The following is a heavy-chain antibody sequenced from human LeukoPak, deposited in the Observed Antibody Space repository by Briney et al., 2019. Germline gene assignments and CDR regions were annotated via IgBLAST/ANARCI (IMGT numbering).Heavy chain of an antibody. V-gene: IGHV3-30*02. CDR3: AKGDKMLTWRRTYNWLES. D-gene: IGHD3-16*01. CDR2: IWNEGRKK. J-gene: IGHJ5*01. CDR1: GFTFGSYG. Sequence: GGSLRLSCAASGFTFGSYGMQWVRQAPGKGLGWMAYIWNEGRKKYYADCVKGRFTISRDTSKNTLYLQMSSLRAEDTAVYYCAKGDKMLTWRRTYNWLESWGQGTLVTVSP.